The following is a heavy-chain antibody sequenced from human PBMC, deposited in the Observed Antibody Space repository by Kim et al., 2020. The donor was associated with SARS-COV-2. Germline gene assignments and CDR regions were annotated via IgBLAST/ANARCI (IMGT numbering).Heavy chain of an antibody. Sequence: GGSLRLSCTTSGFTFSGYAMRWVRQAPGKGLEWVASIDGSARTSYYAYSVTGRFTITRANSKSTLTLWMNMISADTTAMSYCLKGGWGRTWGQWSQG. D-gene: IGHD6-19*01. CDR2: IDGSARTS. J-gene: IGHJ4*02. CDR1: GFTFSGYA. CDR3: LKGGWGRTWGQ. V-gene: IGHV3-23*01.